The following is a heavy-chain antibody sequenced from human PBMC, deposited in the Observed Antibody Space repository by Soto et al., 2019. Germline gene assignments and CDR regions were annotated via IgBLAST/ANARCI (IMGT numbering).Heavy chain of an antibody. CDR1: GFTFSDYY. J-gene: IGHJ3*02. D-gene: IGHD2-15*01. Sequence: QVQLVESGGGLVKPGGSLRLSCAASGFTFSDYYMSWIRQAPGKGLEWVSYISSSGSTIYYADSVKGRFTISRDNAKNSLYLQMSSLRAEDTDVYYCARDSGVVVAAADAFDIWGQGTMVTVSS. CDR3: ARDSGVVVAAADAFDI. CDR2: ISSSGSTI. V-gene: IGHV3-11*01.